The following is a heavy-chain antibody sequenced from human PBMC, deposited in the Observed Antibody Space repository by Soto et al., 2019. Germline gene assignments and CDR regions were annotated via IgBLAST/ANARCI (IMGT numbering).Heavy chain of an antibody. CDR1: GFTFSSYV. Sequence: PGGSLRLSCAASGFTFSSYVMSWVRQAPGKGLEWVSAISGGGGNTYYADSVKGRFTISRDNSKNTLYLQMNSLGAEDTAVYFCAQTTPSIHWFDPWGQGTLVTVSS. D-gene: IGHD1-1*01. CDR3: AQTTPSIHWFDP. V-gene: IGHV3-23*01. J-gene: IGHJ5*02. CDR2: ISGGGGNT.